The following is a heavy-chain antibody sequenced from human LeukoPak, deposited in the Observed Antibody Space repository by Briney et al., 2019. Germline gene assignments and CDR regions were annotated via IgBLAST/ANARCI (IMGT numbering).Heavy chain of an antibody. CDR1: GFTVSNNY. CDR3: ARDTTAVRTNTYA. V-gene: IGHV3-66*01. Sequence: GGSLTLFCAASGFTVSNNYMNWVRHAPGGGGECVSFIYSGGDTHYADSVRGRSTISRDSSKNTLYLQMNSLRAEDTAVYYCARDTTAVRTNTYAWGQGTLVTVSS. J-gene: IGHJ5*02. CDR2: IYSGGDT. D-gene: IGHD4/OR15-4a*01.